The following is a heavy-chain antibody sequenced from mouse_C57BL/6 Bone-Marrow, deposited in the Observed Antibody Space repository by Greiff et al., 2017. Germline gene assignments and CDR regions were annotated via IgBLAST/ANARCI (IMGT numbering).Heavy chain of an antibody. Sequence: QVQLQQSGAELMKPGASVKLSCKATGYTFTGYWIEWVKQRPGHGLEWIGEILPGSGSTNYNAKFKGKATFTADTSSNTAYMQLSSLTTEDSAIYYCARHPYFLDVWGTGTTVTVSS. V-gene: IGHV1-9*01. J-gene: IGHJ1*03. CDR1: GYTFTGYW. CDR2: ILPGSGST. D-gene: IGHD6-5*01. CDR3: ARHPYFLDV.